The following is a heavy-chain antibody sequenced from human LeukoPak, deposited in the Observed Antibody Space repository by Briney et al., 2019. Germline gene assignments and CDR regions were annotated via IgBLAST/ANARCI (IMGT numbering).Heavy chain of an antibody. CDR2: INPSGGST. Sequence: ASVKASCKASGYTFTSYYMHWVRQAPGQGLEWMGIINPSGGSTSYAQKFQGRVTMTRDTSTSTVYMELSSLRSEDTAVYYCARDWTGSVLGHLSLYYYYMDVWGKGTTVTVSS. D-gene: IGHD3/OR15-3a*01. V-gene: IGHV1-46*01. CDR1: GYTFTSYY. CDR3: ARDWTGSVLGHLSLYYYYMDV. J-gene: IGHJ6*03.